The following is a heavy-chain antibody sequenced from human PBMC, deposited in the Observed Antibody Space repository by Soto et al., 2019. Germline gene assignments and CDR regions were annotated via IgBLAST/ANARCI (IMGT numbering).Heavy chain of an antibody. V-gene: IGHV1-24*01. CDR3: ATGGYGENAFDI. CDR1: GYTLTELS. J-gene: IGHJ3*02. CDR2: FDPEDGET. Sequence: ASVKVSCKVSGYTLTELSMHWVRQAPGKGLEWMGGFDPEDGETIYAQKFQGRVTMTEDTSTDTAYMELSSLRSEDTAVYYCATGGYGENAFDIWGQGTMVTVSS. D-gene: IGHD4-17*01.